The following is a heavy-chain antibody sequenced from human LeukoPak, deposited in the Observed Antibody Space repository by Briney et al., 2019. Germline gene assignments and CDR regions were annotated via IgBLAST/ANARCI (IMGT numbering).Heavy chain of an antibody. Sequence: SGPALVNPTQTLTLTCTFSGFSLSTSGVCVSWIRQPPGKALEWLALVDWDDDKSYSTSLKTRLTISKDTSKSQVVLTMTNMDPVDTATYYCVRSYYYDSSGYFFDYWGQGTLVTVSS. CDR1: GFSLSTSGVC. D-gene: IGHD3-22*01. J-gene: IGHJ4*02. CDR3: VRSYYYDSSGYFFDY. CDR2: VDWDDDK. V-gene: IGHV2-70*01.